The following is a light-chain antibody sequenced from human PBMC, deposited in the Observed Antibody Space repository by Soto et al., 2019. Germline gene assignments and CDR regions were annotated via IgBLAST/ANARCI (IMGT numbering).Light chain of an antibody. V-gene: IGLV2-23*01. Sequence: QSALAQPASVSGSPGQSITISCTGTSSDVGAYNSVSWYQQHPHRAPQVIIYKGPQRPSGVSNRFSGSTSGNAASLTISALQADDEADYFCCSSAPESTYVFGTGTKV. CDR1: SSDVGAYNS. CDR3: CSSAPESTYV. CDR2: KGP. J-gene: IGLJ1*01.